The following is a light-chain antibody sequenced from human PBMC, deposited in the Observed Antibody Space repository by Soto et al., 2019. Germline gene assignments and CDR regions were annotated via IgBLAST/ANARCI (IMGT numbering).Light chain of an antibody. CDR2: AAS. J-gene: IGKJ1*01. CDR1: QGIGND. Sequence: DIQMTQSPPSLSASVGDRVTITCRASQGIGNDLGWYQQKPGKAPRRLIYAASSLQSGVPSRFSGSASGTEFTLRISSLQPDDFATYYCLQHNSYPRTFGQGTKVEIK. CDR3: LQHNSYPRT. V-gene: IGKV1-17*01.